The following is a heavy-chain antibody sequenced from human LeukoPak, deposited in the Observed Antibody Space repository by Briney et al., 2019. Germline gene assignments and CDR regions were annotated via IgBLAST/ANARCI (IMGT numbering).Heavy chain of an antibody. Sequence: GGSLRLSCAVSGFTFSSNDLNWVCQAPGKGLEWVANIKQDGSEKYYVDSVKGRFTISRDNAKNSLYLQMNSLRAEDTAVYYWARLCGSYYSFWGQGTLVTVSS. J-gene: IGHJ4*02. CDR1: GFTFSSND. CDR3: ARLCGSYYSF. D-gene: IGHD1-26*01. CDR2: IKQDGSEK. V-gene: IGHV3-7*05.